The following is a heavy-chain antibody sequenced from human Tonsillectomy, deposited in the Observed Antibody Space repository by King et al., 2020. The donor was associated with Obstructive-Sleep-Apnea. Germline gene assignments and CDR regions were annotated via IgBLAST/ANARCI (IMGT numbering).Heavy chain of an antibody. CDR3: AGLNVDTNLNHYGMDV. D-gene: IGHD5-18*01. V-gene: IGHV1-46*01. CDR1: GYTFSTYY. Sequence: QLVQSGAEVKKPGASVKVSCKASGYTFSTYYMHWVRQAPGQGLEWMGMINPSGGSTSNAQKFQGRVTMTRDTSTSTVYMELRSLRSEDTAVYYCAGLNVDTNLNHYGMDVWGQGTTVTVSS. CDR2: INPSGGST. J-gene: IGHJ6*02.